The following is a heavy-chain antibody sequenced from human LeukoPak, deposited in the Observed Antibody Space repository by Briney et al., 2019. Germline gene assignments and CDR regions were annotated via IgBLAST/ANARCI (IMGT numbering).Heavy chain of an antibody. CDR2: IYYSGST. J-gene: IGHJ3*02. D-gene: IGHD2-15*01. Sequence: PSETLSLTCTVSGVSISSGDYYWSWIRQPPGKGLEWIGYIYYSGSTYYNPSLKSRVTISVDTSKNQFSLRLSSVTAADTAVYYCARVEDRTASIWGQGTMVTVSS. CDR3: ARVEDRTASI. V-gene: IGHV4-30-4*01. CDR1: GVSISSGDYY.